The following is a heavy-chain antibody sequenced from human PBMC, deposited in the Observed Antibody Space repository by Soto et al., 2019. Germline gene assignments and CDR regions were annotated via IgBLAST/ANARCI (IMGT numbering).Heavy chain of an antibody. Sequence: PGESLKISCKTSGYRFTSFWIGWVRQMPGKGLEYMGIIHPVDSDTRYNPSFQGQVTISAAKSNNTAYLQWTSLKASDTAMYYCARQHPDEALDIWGQGTLVTVSS. V-gene: IGHV5-51*01. J-gene: IGHJ3*02. CDR1: GYRFTSFW. CDR2: IHPVDSDT. CDR3: ARQHPDEALDI.